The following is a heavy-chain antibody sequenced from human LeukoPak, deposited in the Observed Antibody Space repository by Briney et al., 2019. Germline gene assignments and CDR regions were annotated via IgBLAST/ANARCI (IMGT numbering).Heavy chain of an antibody. V-gene: IGHV3-21*01. Sequence: GGSLRLSCAASGFTFSSYSMNWVRQAPGKGLEWVSFISSSSSYIYYADSVKSRFTISRDNAKNSLYLQMNSLRAEDTAVYYCARDKASYYFDYWGQGTLVTVSS. CDR1: GFTFSSYS. CDR2: ISSSSSYI. D-gene: IGHD6-6*01. CDR3: ARDKASYYFDY. J-gene: IGHJ4*02.